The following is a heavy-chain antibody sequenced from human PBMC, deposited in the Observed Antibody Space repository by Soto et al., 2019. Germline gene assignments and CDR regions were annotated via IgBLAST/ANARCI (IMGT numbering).Heavy chain of an antibody. D-gene: IGHD3-3*01. CDR2: IKQDGSEK. CDR3: ASMFQEGFWSARRWFDP. J-gene: IGHJ5*02. V-gene: IGHV3-7*01. CDR1: GFTFSSYW. Sequence: GGSLRLSCAASGFTFSSYWMSWVRQAPGKGLEWVANIKQDGSEKYYVDSVKGRFTISRDNAKNSLYLQMNSLRAEDTAVYYCASMFQEGFWSARRWFDPWGQGTLVTVSS.